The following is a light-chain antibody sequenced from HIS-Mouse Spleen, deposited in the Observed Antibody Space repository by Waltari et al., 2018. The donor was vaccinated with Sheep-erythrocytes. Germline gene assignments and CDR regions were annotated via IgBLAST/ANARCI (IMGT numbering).Light chain of an antibody. Sequence: QSALTQPPSASGSPGQPVAIPCPGTGRAVGGYNDVSWYQQHPGKAPKLMIYEVSNRPSGVPDRFSGSKSGNTASLTVSGLQAEDEADYYCSSYAGSNNWVFGGGTKLTVL. J-gene: IGLJ3*02. CDR3: SSYAGSNNWV. CDR2: EVS. V-gene: IGLV2-8*01. CDR1: GRAVGGYND.